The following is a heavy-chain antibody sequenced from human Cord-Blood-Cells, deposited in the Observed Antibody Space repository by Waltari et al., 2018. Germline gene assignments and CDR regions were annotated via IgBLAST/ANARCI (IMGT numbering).Heavy chain of an antibody. Sequence: QVQLQQWGAGLLKPSETLSLTCAVYGGSFGGYYWRWNRQAPGKGLEWIGEINHSGSTNYNPSLKSRVTISVDTSKNQFSLKLSSVTAADTAVYYCARAPNWNYDAFDIWGQGTMVTVSS. D-gene: IGHD1-7*01. J-gene: IGHJ3*02. CDR2: INHSGST. V-gene: IGHV4-34*01. CDR3: ARAPNWNYDAFDI. CDR1: GGSFGGYY.